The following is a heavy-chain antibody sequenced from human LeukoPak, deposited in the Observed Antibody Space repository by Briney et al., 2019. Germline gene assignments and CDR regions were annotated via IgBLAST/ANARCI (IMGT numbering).Heavy chain of an antibody. CDR1: GFTFSSYA. Sequence: QPGGSLRLSCAASGFTFSSYAMSWVRQAPGKGLEWVSAISGSGGSTYYADSVKGRLTISRDNSKNTLYLQMNSLRAEDTAVYYCARVPHYYDSSGYEGYWGQGTLVTVSS. J-gene: IGHJ4*02. V-gene: IGHV3-23*01. CDR2: ISGSGGST. D-gene: IGHD3-22*01. CDR3: ARVPHYYDSSGYEGY.